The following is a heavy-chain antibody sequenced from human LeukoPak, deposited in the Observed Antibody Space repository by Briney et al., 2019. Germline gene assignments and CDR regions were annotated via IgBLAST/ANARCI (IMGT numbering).Heavy chain of an antibody. Sequence: GASVKVSCKTSGYTFTNYYMHWVRQAPGQGPEWMGITRPSSGRTSYPQKFQGRVTITWDMSTSTFYMELSSLTSDDTAVYYCAREGPETYNFDFWGQGTLVTVSS. CDR2: TRPSSGRT. V-gene: IGHV1-46*01. J-gene: IGHJ4*02. CDR3: AREGPETYNFDF. D-gene: IGHD1-14*01. CDR1: GYTFTNYY.